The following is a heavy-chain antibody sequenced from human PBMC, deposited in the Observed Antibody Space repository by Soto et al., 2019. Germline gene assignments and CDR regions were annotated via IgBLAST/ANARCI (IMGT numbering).Heavy chain of an antibody. D-gene: IGHD5-12*01. CDR1: GGTFSSYA. Sequence: QVQLVQSGAEVKKPGSSVKVSCKASGGTFSSYAISWVRQAPGQGLEWMGGIIPIFGTANYAQKFQGRVTITADESTSTAYMELSSLRSEDTAVYYCASLGKRWLQDSWYFDLWGRGTLVTVSS. CDR2: IIPIFGTA. CDR3: ASLGKRWLQDSWYFDL. V-gene: IGHV1-69*12. J-gene: IGHJ2*01.